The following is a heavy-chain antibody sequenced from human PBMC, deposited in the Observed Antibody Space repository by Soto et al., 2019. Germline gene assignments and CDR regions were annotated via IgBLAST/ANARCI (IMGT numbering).Heavy chain of an antibody. V-gene: IGHV5-51*01. J-gene: IGHJ4*02. CDR3: ARQGRYYDILTGYSKFDY. Sequence: PGESLKISCKGSGYSFTSYWIGWVRQMPGKGLEWMGIIYPGDSDTRYSPSFQGQVTISADKSISTAYLQWSSLKASDTAMYYCARQGRYYDILTGYSKFDYWGQGTLVTVSS. CDR1: GYSFTSYW. D-gene: IGHD3-9*01. CDR2: IYPGDSDT.